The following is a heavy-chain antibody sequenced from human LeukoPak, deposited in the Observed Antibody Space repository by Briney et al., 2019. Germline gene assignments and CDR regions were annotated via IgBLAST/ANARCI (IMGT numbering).Heavy chain of an antibody. CDR1: GFSFYDIA. Sequence: GGSLRLSSAASGFSFYDIARYWVRQAPGKGLEWVSLISGDGATTYYADSVKGRFNISRDNSKSSLYLQMNSLRSEDSALYYWAKDNQRGGFQHWGQGTLVTVSS. V-gene: IGHV3-43*02. J-gene: IGHJ1*01. CDR2: ISGDGATT. CDR3: AKDNQRGGFQH. D-gene: IGHD3-16*01.